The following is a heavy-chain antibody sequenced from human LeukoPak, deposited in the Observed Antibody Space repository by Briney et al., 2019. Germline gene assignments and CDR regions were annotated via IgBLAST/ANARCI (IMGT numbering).Heavy chain of an antibody. D-gene: IGHD2-2*01. CDR3: ASAPATPDYFDY. J-gene: IGHJ4*02. CDR1: GFTFSSYG. CDR2: ISYDGSNK. Sequence: SLRLSCAASGFTFSSYGMHWVRQAPGKGLEWVAVISYDGSNKYYADSVKGRFTISRDNSKNTLYLQMNSLRAEDTAVYYCASAPATPDYFDYWGQGTLVTVSS. V-gene: IGHV3-30*03.